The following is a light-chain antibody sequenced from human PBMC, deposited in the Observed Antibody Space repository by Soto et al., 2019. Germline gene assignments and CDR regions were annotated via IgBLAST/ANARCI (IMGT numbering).Light chain of an antibody. Sequence: QSLLTQPSSFSWSPGHSITISCTGTNSDVGGYNYVSWYQQHPGKAPKLMIYDVSNRPSGVSNRFSGSKSGNTASLTISGLQAEDEADYYCSSYTSSSTYVFGTGTKVTVL. CDR3: SSYTSSSTYV. CDR2: DVS. CDR1: NSDVGGYNY. J-gene: IGLJ1*01. V-gene: IGLV2-14*01.